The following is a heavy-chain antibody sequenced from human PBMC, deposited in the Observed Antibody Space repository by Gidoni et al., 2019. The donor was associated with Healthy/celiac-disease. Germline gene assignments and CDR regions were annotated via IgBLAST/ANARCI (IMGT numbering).Heavy chain of an antibody. D-gene: IGHD3-16*01. Sequence: QVQLVESGGGVVQPGRSLRLSCAAPGFPCSTSAMPWVRQAPGKGLEWVAVISYDGSNKYYADSVKGRFTISRDNSKNTLYLQMNSLRAEDTAVYYCARGDDPTIYCYYYGMDVWGQGTTVTVSS. J-gene: IGHJ6*02. CDR2: ISYDGSNK. CDR1: GFPCSTSA. CDR3: ARGDDPTIYCYYYGMDV. V-gene: IGHV3-30-3*01.